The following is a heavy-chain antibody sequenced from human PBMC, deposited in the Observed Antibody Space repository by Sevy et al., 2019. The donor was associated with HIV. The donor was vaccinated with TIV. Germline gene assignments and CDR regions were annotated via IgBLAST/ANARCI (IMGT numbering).Heavy chain of an antibody. J-gene: IGHJ5*02. CDR1: GFSLSTSGLG. V-gene: IGHV2-5*02. D-gene: IGHD3-9*01. CDR2: IYWDDDK. Sequence: SGPTLVKPTQTLTLTCTFSGFSLSTSGLGVGWIRQPPAKALEWLALIYWDDDKRYSPSLKSRPTITKDTSKNQVVLTMTNMDPVDTATYYCVHRPENYDILTGYLPNWFDPWGQGTLVTVSS. CDR3: VHRPENYDILTGYLPNWFDP.